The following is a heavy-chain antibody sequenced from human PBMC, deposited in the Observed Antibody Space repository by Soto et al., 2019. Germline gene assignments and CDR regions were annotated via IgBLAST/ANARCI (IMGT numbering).Heavy chain of an antibody. CDR3: ARTYAKYYFDY. V-gene: IGHV4-34*01. CDR1: GGSFSGYY. J-gene: IGHJ4*02. Sequence: SSETLSLTCAVYGGSFSGYYWSWIRQPPGKGLEWIGEINHSGSTNYNPSLKSRVTISVDTSKNQFSLKLSSVTAADTAVYYCARTYAKYYFDYWGQGTLVTVSS. D-gene: IGHD4-17*01. CDR2: INHSGST.